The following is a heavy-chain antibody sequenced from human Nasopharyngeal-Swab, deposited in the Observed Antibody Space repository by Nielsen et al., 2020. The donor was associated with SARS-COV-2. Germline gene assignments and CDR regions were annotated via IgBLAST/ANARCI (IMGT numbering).Heavy chain of an antibody. Sequence: ASVKVSCKVSGYTLTELSMNRVRQAPGKGLEWMGGFDPEDGETIYAQKFQGRVTMTEDTSTDTAYMELSSLRSEDTAVYYCATPIGYSSSWSFDYWGQGTLVTVSS. V-gene: IGHV1-24*01. CDR3: ATPIGYSSSWSFDY. CDR2: FDPEDGET. J-gene: IGHJ4*02. CDR1: GYTLTELS. D-gene: IGHD6-13*01.